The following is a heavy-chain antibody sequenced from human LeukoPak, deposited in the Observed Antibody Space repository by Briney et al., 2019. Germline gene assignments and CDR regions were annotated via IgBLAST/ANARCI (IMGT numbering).Heavy chain of an antibody. J-gene: IGHJ4*02. CDR2: IYPGDSDT. CDR3: AKRGYCSSTSCWSFDY. Sequence: GESLKISCKGSGYSFTSYWIGWVRQMPGKGLEWMGIIYPGDSDTRYSPSFQGQVTISADKSISTAYLQWSSLKASDTAMYYCAKRGYCSSTSCWSFDYWGQGTLVTVSS. V-gene: IGHV5-51*01. D-gene: IGHD2-2*01. CDR1: GYSFTSYW.